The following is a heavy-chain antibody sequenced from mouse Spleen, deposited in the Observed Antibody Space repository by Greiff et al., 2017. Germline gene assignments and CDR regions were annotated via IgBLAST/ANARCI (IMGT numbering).Heavy chain of an antibody. V-gene: IGHV1-76*01. CDR1: GYTFTDYY. D-gene: IGHD2-12*01. CDR3: ARSYYSYYSYDGYAMDY. CDR2: IYPGSGNT. Sequence: QVQLKESGAELVRPGASVKLSCKASGYTFTDYYINWVKQRPGQGLEWIARIYPGSGNTYYNEKFKGKATLTAEKSSSTAYMQLSSLTSEDSAVYFCARSYYSYYSYDGYAMDYWGQGTSVTVSS. J-gene: IGHJ4*01.